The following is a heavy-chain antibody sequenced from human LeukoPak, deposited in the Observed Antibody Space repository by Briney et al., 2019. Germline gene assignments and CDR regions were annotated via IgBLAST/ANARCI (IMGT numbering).Heavy chain of an antibody. J-gene: IGHJ4*02. Sequence: SETLSLTCAVYGGSFSGYYWNWIRQPPGKGLEWIGSIYHSGSTYYNPSLKSRVTISVDTSKNQFSLKLSSVTAADTAVYYCARTVAGRLFDYWGQGTLVTVSS. CDR3: ARTVAGRLFDY. CDR1: GGSFSGYY. V-gene: IGHV4-34*01. D-gene: IGHD6-19*01. CDR2: IYHSGST.